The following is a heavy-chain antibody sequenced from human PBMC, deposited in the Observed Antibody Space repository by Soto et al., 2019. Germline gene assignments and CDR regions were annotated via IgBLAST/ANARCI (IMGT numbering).Heavy chain of an antibody. CDR2: IGAAGDT. CDR1: GFTFSNYA. J-gene: IGHJ4*02. V-gene: IGHV3-13*01. D-gene: IGHD3-16*01. CDR3: AAGGVTSVAQFDY. Sequence: EVQLVESGGGLVQPGGSLRLSCAASGFTFSNYAMHWVRQPTGKGLEWVSGIGAAGDTYYPGSVKGRFTISRENAKNSLYRQMNSLRAGYTAVYYCAAGGVTSVAQFDYWGQGTLVTVSS.